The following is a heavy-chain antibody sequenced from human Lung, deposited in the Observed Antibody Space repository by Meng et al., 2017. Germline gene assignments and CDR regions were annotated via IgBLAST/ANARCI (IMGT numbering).Heavy chain of an antibody. CDR1: GYTFPDDW. Sequence: QVQRVQSGAEVKKPGASVKVSCKAPGYTFPDDWLHWVRRAPGQGLEWMGRIKPKSGDTHYAQRFQGRVTMTGDTSISTAYMELSGLRSDDTAMYYCARDEDISAAGKLFGDYWGQGTLVTVSS. CDR2: IKPKSGDT. CDR3: ARDEDISAAGKLFGDY. J-gene: IGHJ4*02. D-gene: IGHD6-13*01. V-gene: IGHV1-2*06.